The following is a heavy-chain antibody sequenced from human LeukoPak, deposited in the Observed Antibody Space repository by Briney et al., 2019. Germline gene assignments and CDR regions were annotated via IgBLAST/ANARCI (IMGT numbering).Heavy chain of an antibody. D-gene: IGHD2-2*01. CDR3: ARRKDVVVVPGTMGYYLDV. Sequence: KPGGSLRLSCAASGFTFSSYTMNWVRQAPGMGLEWVSSISDSSYYIYYADSVRGRFTVSRDNAKNPLYLQMNGLRAEDTAVYYCARRKDVVVVPGTMGYYLDVWGKGTTVTVSS. CDR2: ISDSSYYI. CDR1: GFTFSSYT. J-gene: IGHJ6*03. V-gene: IGHV3-21*01.